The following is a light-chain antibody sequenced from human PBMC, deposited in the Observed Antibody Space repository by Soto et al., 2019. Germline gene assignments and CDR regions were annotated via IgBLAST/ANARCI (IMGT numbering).Light chain of an antibody. CDR2: DVS. J-gene: IGLJ1*01. Sequence: QSVLTQPDSVSGAPGQSIAISCTGTSSDVGGYNYVSWYQHHPGKAPKLMVYDVSNRPSGVSNRFSGSKSGNTASLTISGLQAEDEADYYCSSYTSSSTYVFGTGTKVTVL. CDR1: SSDVGGYNY. V-gene: IGLV2-14*03. CDR3: SSYTSSSTYV.